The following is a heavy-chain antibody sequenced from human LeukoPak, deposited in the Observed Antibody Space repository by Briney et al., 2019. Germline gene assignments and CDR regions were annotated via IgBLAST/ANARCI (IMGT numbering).Heavy chain of an antibody. J-gene: IGHJ4*02. CDR3: VSFSDY. V-gene: IGHV3-48*03. Sequence: GRSLRLSCTASGFTFGDYAMTWVRQAPGRGLEWVSYISGSGSSVSYADSVKGRFTISRDNAKNSMYLQMNNLRAEDTAVYYCVSFSDYWGQGAVVTVSA. CDR1: GFTFGDYA. CDR2: ISGSGSSV.